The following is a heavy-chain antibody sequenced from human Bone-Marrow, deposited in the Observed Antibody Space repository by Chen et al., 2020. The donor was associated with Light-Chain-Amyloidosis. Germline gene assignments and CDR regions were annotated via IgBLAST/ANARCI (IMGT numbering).Heavy chain of an antibody. D-gene: IGHD3-10*01. CDR1: GGSISRYY. Sequence: QVQLQESGPGLVKPSETLSLTCTVSGGSISRYYWSWIRQPPWKGLEWIGYIYYSGSTNYNPSLKSRVTISVDTSKNQFSLKLSSVTAADTAVYYCARERYYGSGKGWFDPWGQGTLVAVSS. CDR2: IYYSGST. V-gene: IGHV4-59*01. J-gene: IGHJ5*02. CDR3: ARERYYGSGKGWFDP.